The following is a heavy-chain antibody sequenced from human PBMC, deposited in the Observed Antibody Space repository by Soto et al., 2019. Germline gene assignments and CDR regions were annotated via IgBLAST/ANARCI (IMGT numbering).Heavy chain of an antibody. CDR1: GGSFSGYY. CDR3: ARMVYAIRSESSYYYYCMDV. CDR2: INHSGST. J-gene: IGHJ6*02. D-gene: IGHD2-8*01. Sequence: SETLSLTCAVYGGSFSGYYWSWIRQPPGKGLEWIGEINHSGSTNYNPSIKSRVTISVDTSKNQFSLKLSSVTAADTAVYYCARMVYAIRSESSYYYYCMDVWGQGTTVTVSS. V-gene: IGHV4-34*01.